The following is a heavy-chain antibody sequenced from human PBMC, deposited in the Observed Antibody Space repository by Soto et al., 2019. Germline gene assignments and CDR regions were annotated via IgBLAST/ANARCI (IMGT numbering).Heavy chain of an antibody. CDR1: GASISSYY. Sequence: SETLSLTCTVSGASISSYYWSWIRQPPGKGLEWIGHIYYSGSTNYNLSLKSRVTISVDTSKKQFSLKLSSVTAADTAVYYCARWRLAAGGDPWGQGTLVTVSS. J-gene: IGHJ5*02. D-gene: IGHD6-13*01. V-gene: IGHV4-59*01. CDR2: IYYSGST. CDR3: ARWRLAAGGDP.